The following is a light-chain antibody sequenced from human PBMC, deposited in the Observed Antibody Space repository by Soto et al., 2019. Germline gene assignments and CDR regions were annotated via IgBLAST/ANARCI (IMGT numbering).Light chain of an antibody. CDR2: GAS. Sequence: EIVLTQSPGTLSLSPGERATLSCRTSQSVSSSYLAWYQQKPGQAPRLLIYGASSRATGIPDRFSGSGSGTDFSLTIRGLEPEEFAVYYCQQYGRSWWTFGQGTKVEIK. CDR1: QSVSSSY. V-gene: IGKV3-20*01. CDR3: QQYGRSWWT. J-gene: IGKJ1*01.